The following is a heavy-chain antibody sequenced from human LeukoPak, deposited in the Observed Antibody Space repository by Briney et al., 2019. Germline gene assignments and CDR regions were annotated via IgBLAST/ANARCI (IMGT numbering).Heavy chain of an antibody. CDR3: ARKQRGGLSGSLGVLFASYYTYYYMDV. V-gene: IGHV1-46*01. D-gene: IGHD1-26*01. CDR2: INPSDGAT. J-gene: IGHJ6*03. CDR1: GYTFTMYY. Sequence: ASVKVSCKASGYTFTMYYIHWVRQAPGQGLEWMGMINPSDGATTYAQRFQGRVTMTRDMSTTTVYMDLRSLRSEDTAVYFCARKQRGGLSGSLGVLFASYYTYYYMDVWGRGTTVTVSS.